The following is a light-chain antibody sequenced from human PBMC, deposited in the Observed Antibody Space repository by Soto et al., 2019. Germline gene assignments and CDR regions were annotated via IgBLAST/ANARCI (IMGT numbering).Light chain of an antibody. J-gene: IGLJ2*01. CDR3: SSYTTSNTLV. CDR1: SSDVGAYTY. V-gene: IGLV2-14*01. Sequence: QSALTQPASVSGSPGQSITIACTGSSSDVGAYTYVSWYQQHPRKAPKLMILEVSDRPSGVSKRFSGSNSGNTASLPISGLQAEDEADYYCSSYTTSNTLVFGGGTKLTVL. CDR2: EVS.